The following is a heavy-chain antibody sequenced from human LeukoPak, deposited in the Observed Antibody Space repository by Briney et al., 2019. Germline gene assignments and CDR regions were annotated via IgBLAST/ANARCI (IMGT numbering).Heavy chain of an antibody. J-gene: IGHJ2*01. CDR3: ARLTYYYDSSGSDL. CDR2: IYYSGTT. Sequence: SETLSLTCTVSGVSISSYYWSWIRQPPGKGLEWIGYIYYSGTTKYNPSLKSRVTISVDTSKNQFSLKLSSVTAADTAVYYCARLTYYYDSSGSDLWGRGTLVTVSS. CDR1: GVSISSYY. V-gene: IGHV4-59*08. D-gene: IGHD3-22*01.